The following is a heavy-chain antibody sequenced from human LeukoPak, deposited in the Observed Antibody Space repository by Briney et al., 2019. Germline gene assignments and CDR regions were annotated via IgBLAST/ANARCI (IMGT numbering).Heavy chain of an antibody. J-gene: IGHJ4*02. CDR2: IKQDGSEK. D-gene: IGHD6-19*01. Sequence: GGSLRLSCAASGFTFSSYGMHWVRQAPGKGLEGVANIKQDGSEKYYVDSVKGRFTISRDNAKNSLLLQMNSLRAEDTAVYYCARDQWQWLGHFDYWGQGTLVTVSS. CDR3: ARDQWQWLGHFDY. CDR1: GFTFSSYG. V-gene: IGHV3-7*01.